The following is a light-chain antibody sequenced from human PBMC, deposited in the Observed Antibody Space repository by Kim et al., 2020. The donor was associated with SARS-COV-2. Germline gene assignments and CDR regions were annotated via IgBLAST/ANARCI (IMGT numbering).Light chain of an antibody. V-gene: IGKV3-11*01. CDR2: EAS. CDR3: QQRSNWPPVVT. CDR1: HSISRY. J-gene: IGKJ4*01. Sequence: SPGERATRSCRASHSISRYLAWYQQKVGQPPRLLIYEASKRATGIPARFSGSGSGTDFTLTISSLEPEDFAIYYCQQRSNWPPVVTFGGGTKLEI.